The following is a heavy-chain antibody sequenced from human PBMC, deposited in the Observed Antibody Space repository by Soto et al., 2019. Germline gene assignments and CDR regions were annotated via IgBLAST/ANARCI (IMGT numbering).Heavy chain of an antibody. D-gene: IGHD2-21*02. CDR3: ARAGDCGGDCYSGAFDI. CDR1: GFTVSSNY. Sequence: AGGSLRLSCAASGFTVSSNYMSWVRQAPGKGLEWVSVIYSGGSTYYADSVKGRFTISRDNSKNTLYLQMNSLRAEDTAVYYCARAGDCGGDCYSGAFDIWGQGTMVTVSS. V-gene: IGHV3-53*01. J-gene: IGHJ3*02. CDR2: IYSGGST.